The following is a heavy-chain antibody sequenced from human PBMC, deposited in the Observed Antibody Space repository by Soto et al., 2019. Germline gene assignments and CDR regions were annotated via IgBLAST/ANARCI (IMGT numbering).Heavy chain of an antibody. D-gene: IGHD2-8*01. V-gene: IGHV4-31*03. CDR2: IYYSGST. CDR1: GGSISSGGYY. CDR3: ARAPGPWSYYFDY. Sequence: SETLSLTCTVSGGSISSGGYYWSWIRQHPGKGLEWIGYIYYSGSTYYNPSLKSRVTISVDTSKNQFSLKLSSVTAADTAVYYCARAPGPWSYYFDYWGQGTLVTVSS. J-gene: IGHJ4*02.